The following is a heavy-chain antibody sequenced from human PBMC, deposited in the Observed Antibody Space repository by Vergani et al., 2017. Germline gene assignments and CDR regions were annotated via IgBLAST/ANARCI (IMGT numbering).Heavy chain of an antibody. Sequence: QVQLVESGGGVVQPGRSLRLSCAASGFTFSSYGMNWVRQAPGKGLEWVAVISYDGSNNYYADSVKGRFTISRDNSKNTQDLRMNRLRAEDTAVYYCAKDSSGSYPYYFDYWGEGSLVTVSS. D-gene: IGHD1-26*01. CDR2: ISYDGSNN. CDR3: AKDSSGSYPYYFDY. CDR1: GFTFSSYG. J-gene: IGHJ4*02. V-gene: IGHV3-30*18.